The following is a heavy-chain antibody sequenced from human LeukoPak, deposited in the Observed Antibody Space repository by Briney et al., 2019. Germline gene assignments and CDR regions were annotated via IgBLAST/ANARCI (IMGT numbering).Heavy chain of an antibody. D-gene: IGHD3-10*01. CDR2: IYSGGSR. V-gene: IGHV3-53*01. Sequence: GGSLRLSCAASGSTVSSNYMSWVRQAPGKGLEWVSVIYSGGSRYYADSVKGRFTISRDNSKNTLYLQMNSLRAEDTAVYYCARASTWFGELNYWGQGTLVTVSS. CDR1: GSTVSSNY. CDR3: ARASTWFGELNY. J-gene: IGHJ4*02.